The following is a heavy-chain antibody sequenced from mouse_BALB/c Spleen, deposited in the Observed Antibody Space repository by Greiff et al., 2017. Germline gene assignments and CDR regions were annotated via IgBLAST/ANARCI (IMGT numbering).Heavy chain of an antibody. V-gene: IGHV5-6-4*01. Sequence: EVMLLESGGGLVKPGGSLKLSCAASGFTFSSYTMYWVRQTPAKRLEWVATISSGDSYTYYPDSVKGQFTITTDNAKNTLYLQLSSLKSEDTAMYYCTREVYGVYPFAYWGQGTMVTVSA. J-gene: IGHJ3*01. CDR2: ISSGDSYT. CDR1: GFTFSSYT. CDR3: TREVYGVYPFAY. D-gene: IGHD1-1*02.